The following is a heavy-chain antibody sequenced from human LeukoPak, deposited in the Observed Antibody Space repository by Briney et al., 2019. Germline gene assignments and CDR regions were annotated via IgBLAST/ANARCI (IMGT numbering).Heavy chain of an antibody. CDR1: GFTFSSYA. V-gene: IGHV3-23*05. D-gene: IGHD3-22*01. CDR2: IYTGGNT. CDR3: ARGDDSGYYDYFDY. Sequence: PGGSLRLSCAASGFTFSSYAMSWARQAPGKGLEWVSTIYTGGNTYYAASVKGRFTISRDFSKNTVFLHMNSLRAEDTAMYYCARGDDSGYYDYFDYWGQGALVTVSS. J-gene: IGHJ4*02.